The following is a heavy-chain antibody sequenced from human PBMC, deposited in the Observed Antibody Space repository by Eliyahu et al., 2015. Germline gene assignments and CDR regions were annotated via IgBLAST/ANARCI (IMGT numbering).Heavy chain of an antibody. D-gene: IGHD4-23*01. CDR1: GGSISSYY. CDR3: ARHEDYGGNSGFDY. Sequence: QVQLQESGPGLVKPSETLSLTCTVSGGSISSYYWSWIRQPPGKGLEWIGYTYYSGSTNYNPSLKSRVTISVDTSKNQFSLKLSSVTAADTAVYYCARHEDYGGNSGFDYWGQGTLVTVSS. V-gene: IGHV4-59*08. CDR2: TYYSGST. J-gene: IGHJ4*02.